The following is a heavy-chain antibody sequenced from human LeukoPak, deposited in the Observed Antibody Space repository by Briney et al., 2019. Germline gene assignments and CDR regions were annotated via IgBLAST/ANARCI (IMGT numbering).Heavy chain of an antibody. CDR2: IYTSGST. CDR3: ARYGGYSYGYDY. CDR1: GGSISSGSYY. J-gene: IGHJ4*02. Sequence: SQTLSLTCTVSGGSISSGSYYWSWIRQPAGKGLEWIGRIYTSGSTNYNPSLKSRVTISVDTSKNQFSLKLSSVTAADTAVYYCARYGGYSYGYDYGGQGTLVTVSS. V-gene: IGHV4-61*02. D-gene: IGHD5-18*01.